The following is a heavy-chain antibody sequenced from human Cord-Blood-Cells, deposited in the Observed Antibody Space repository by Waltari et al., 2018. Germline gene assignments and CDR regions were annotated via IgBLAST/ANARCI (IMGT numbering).Heavy chain of an antibody. D-gene: IGHD2-15*01. V-gene: IGHV4-34*01. CDR3: ARGRGGDY. Sequence: QVQLQQWGAGLLKPSETLSLTCAVYGGSFSGYYWSWIRQPPGKGRGWIGEINHSGSTNYNPSLKSRVNISVDTSKNQFSLKLSSVTAADTAVYYCARGRGGDYWGQGTLVTVSS. CDR1: GGSFSGYY. CDR2: INHSGST. J-gene: IGHJ4*02.